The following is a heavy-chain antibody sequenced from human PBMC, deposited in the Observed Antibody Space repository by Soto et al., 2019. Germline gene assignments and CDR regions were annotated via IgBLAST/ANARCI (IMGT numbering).Heavy chain of an antibody. CDR1: SDSISSNSW. Sequence: PSETLSLTCPVSSDSISSNSWWSWVRQPPGKGLECIGEDHYSGSTNYDPSLKSRVIISLDKSKNQFSLRLTSVTAADTAVYYCARGLGNWGSYFDYWGQGSLVTVSS. J-gene: IGHJ4*02. CDR2: DHYSGST. D-gene: IGHD7-27*01. CDR3: ARGLGNWGSYFDY. V-gene: IGHV4-4*02.